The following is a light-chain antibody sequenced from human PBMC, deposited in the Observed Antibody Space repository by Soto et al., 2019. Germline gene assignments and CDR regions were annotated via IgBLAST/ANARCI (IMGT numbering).Light chain of an antibody. V-gene: IGKV3-15*01. J-gene: IGKJ5*01. CDR3: QQYNNWIT. CDR2: AAS. CDR1: QSISIN. Sequence: GMKQSPATLSVKTGERAILSCRASQSISINLAWYQQKPGQAPRLLIYAASNRATGVPARFSGSWSGTEFTLTISSLQSEDFAVYYCQQYNNWITFGQRTRLEI.